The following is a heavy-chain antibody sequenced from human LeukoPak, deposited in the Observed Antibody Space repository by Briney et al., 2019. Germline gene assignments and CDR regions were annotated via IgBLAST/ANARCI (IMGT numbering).Heavy chain of an antibody. CDR3: AIAVAGEYFQH. J-gene: IGHJ1*01. V-gene: IGHV1-58*02. D-gene: IGHD6-19*01. CDR1: GFTFTSSA. CDR2: IVVGSGDT. Sequence: GTSVKVSCKASGFTFTSSAMQWVRQARGQRLEWIGWIVVGSGDTNYAQKFQERVTITRDMSTSTAYMELSRLRSDDTAVYYCAIAVAGEYFQHWGQGTLVTVSS.